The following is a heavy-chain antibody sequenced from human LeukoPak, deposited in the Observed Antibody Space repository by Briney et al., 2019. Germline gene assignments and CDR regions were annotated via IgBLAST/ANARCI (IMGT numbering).Heavy chain of an antibody. Sequence: GGSLRLSCAASGFTFSNYGLHWVREAPGKGLEWVAVIWDDGRKIYYTDYVKGRFTISRDKSKNTLYLQMNNLRAEDTALYSCAREAYSYGSTDYYFDLWGRGTLVTVSS. CDR1: GFTFSNYG. V-gene: IGHV3-33*01. D-gene: IGHD5-18*01. CDR2: IWDDGRKI. J-gene: IGHJ2*01. CDR3: AREAYSYGSTDYYFDL.